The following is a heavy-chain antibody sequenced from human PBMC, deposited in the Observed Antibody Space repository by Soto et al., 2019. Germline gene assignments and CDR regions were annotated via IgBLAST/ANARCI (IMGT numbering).Heavy chain of an antibody. Sequence: EVQLLESGGGLVQPGGSLRLSCAASGFTFSSYAMSWVRQAPGKGLEWVSAISGSGGSTYYADSVKGRFTISRDNSKNTLYLQMNRLRDEDTAVYYCAQAEDIVVVPYSFDYWGQGTLVTVSS. J-gene: IGHJ4*02. CDR3: AQAEDIVVVPYSFDY. CDR2: ISGSGGST. V-gene: IGHV3-23*01. CDR1: GFTFSSYA. D-gene: IGHD2-2*01.